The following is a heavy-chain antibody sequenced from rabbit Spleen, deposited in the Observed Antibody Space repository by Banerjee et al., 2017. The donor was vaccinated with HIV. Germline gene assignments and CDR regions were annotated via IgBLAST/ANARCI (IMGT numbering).Heavy chain of an antibody. D-gene: IGHD3-1*01. CDR3: VRDTWHFNL. J-gene: IGHJ4*01. CDR2: IDPIFGST. Sequence: QEQLVESGGGLVQPGGSLQLSCKASGFDFSSYGVSWVRQGPGKGLEWIGYIDPIFGSTVYASWVNGRFTISRENTQNTLYLQLSSLTAADTATYFCVRDTWHFNLWGPGTLVTVS. CDR1: GFDFSSYG. V-gene: IGHV1S47*01.